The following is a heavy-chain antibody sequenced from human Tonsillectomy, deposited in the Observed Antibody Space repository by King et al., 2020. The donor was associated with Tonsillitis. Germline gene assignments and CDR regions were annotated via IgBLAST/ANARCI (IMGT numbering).Heavy chain of an antibody. CDR1: GFTFSSYN. V-gene: IGHV3-48*02. J-gene: IGHJ1*01. CDR2: ISSSGSPV. Sequence: VQLVESGGGLVQPGGSLRLSCAASGFTFSSYNMNWVRQAPGKGLEWISYISSSGSPVFYADSVKGRFTISRDNAKDSLYLQMNSLRDEDTAVYYCARENSAWAPHHGDLWGQGTLVTVST. CDR3: ARENSAWAPHHGDL. D-gene: IGHD6-19*01.